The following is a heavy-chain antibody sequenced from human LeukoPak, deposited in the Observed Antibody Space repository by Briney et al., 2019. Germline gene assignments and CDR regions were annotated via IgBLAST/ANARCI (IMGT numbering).Heavy chain of an antibody. D-gene: IGHD3-10*01. CDR2: IYYSGNT. CDR1: GGYISNYF. J-gene: IGHJ3*02. V-gene: IGHV4-59*08. CDR3: ARHGGVVRGEGSDAFDI. Sequence: PSETLSLTCTVSGGYISNYFWSWIRQPPGKGLEWIGFIYYSGNTNYNPSLKSRVTISVDTSKNQFSLKLSSVTAADTAVYYCARHGGVVRGEGSDAFDIWGQGTMVTVSS.